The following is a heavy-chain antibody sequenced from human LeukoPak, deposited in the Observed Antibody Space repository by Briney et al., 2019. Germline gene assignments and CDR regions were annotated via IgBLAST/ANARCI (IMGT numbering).Heavy chain of an antibody. CDR1: GFTFSDYG. CDR2: ISSISSTI. V-gene: IGHV3-48*01. Sequence: GGSLRLSCVASGFTFSDYGMNWVRQAPGKGLEWVSHISSISSTIKYGDSVKGRFTISRDNAKNSLYLQMNSLRAEDTAVYYCARGPGIAAAGIDPWGQGTLVTVSS. D-gene: IGHD6-13*01. CDR3: ARGPGIAAAGIDP. J-gene: IGHJ5*02.